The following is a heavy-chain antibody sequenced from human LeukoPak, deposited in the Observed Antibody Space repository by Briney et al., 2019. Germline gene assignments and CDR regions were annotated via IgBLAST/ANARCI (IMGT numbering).Heavy chain of an antibody. V-gene: IGHV4-34*01. D-gene: IGHD4-17*01. CDR1: GGSFSGYY. Sequence: SETLSLTRAVYGGSFSGYYWSWIRQPPGKGLEWIGEINHSGSTNYNPSLKSRVTISVDTSKNQFSLKLSSVTAADTAVYYCARGHYGDDFDYWGQGTLVTVSS. J-gene: IGHJ4*02. CDR2: INHSGST. CDR3: ARGHYGDDFDY.